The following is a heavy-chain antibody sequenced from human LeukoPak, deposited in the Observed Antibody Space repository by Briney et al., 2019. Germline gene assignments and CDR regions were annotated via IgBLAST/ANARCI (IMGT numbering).Heavy chain of an antibody. D-gene: IGHD3-10*01. CDR3: AEAREVRRGHLYYYVSGSYGPPDWFDL. Sequence: GGSLRLSCAASGFTFSSYAMSWVRQAPGQGLEWVSAISGSGGSTYYAGSVKGRFTISRDNSKNTRYLQMNSLRAEDTAVYYCAEAREVRRGHLYYYVSGSYGPPDWFDLWGQGTLVTGFS. J-gene: IGHJ5*01. CDR2: ISGSGGST. CDR1: GFTFSSYA. V-gene: IGHV3-23*01.